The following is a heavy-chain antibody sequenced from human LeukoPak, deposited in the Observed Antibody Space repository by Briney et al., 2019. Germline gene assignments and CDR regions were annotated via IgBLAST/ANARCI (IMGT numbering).Heavy chain of an antibody. CDR1: GASVSSSTYY. D-gene: IGHD6-13*01. J-gene: IGHJ3*02. CDR3: ARHMGTVVTGTGGDAFDT. Sequence: SETLSLTRAVSGASVSSSTYYWGWIRQPPGKGLEWIGTFYYSGSTYYNPSLKSRVTISVDRSKNQFSLKLTSVTAADTAVYHCARHMGTVVTGTGGDAFDTWGQGTMVTVSS. CDR2: FYYSGST. V-gene: IGHV4-39*01.